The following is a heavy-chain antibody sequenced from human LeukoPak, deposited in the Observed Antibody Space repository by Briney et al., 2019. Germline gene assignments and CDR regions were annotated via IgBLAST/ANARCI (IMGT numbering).Heavy chain of an antibody. D-gene: IGHD6-13*01. CDR2: INHSGST. V-gene: IGHV4-34*01. J-gene: IGHJ3*02. CDR1: GGSFSGYY. CDR3: ARGAYSSSWGSDAFDI. Sequence: SETLSLTCAVHGGSFSGYYWSWIRQPPGKGLEWIGEINHSGSTNYNPSLKSRVTISVDTSKNQFSLKLSSVTAADTAVYYCARGAYSSSWGSDAFDIWGQGTMVTVSS.